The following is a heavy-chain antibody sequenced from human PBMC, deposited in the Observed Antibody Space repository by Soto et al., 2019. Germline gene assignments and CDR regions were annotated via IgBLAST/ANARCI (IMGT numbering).Heavy chain of an antibody. CDR3: ARDRWAYYDILTGYPYDAFDI. D-gene: IGHD3-9*01. CDR2: ISAYNGNT. CDR1: GYTFTSYG. Sequence: ASVKVSCKASGYTFTSYGISWVRQAPGQGLEWMGWISAYNGNTNCAQKLQGRVTMTTDTSTSTAYMELRSLRSDDTAVYYCARDRWAYYDILTGYPYDAFDIWGQGTMVTVSS. V-gene: IGHV1-18*04. J-gene: IGHJ3*02.